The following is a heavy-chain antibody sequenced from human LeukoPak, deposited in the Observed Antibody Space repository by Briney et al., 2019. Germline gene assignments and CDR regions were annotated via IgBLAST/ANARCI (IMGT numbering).Heavy chain of an antibody. Sequence: GRSLRLSCTAAGFTFGDYAITWGRQAPGKVLEWVGFIRGRAYGGTAEYVAAVKGRFTLCRYDSKSITYLQMNSLKIEDTAVYYCTVFDYWGQGTLVTVSS. CDR1: GFTFGDYA. J-gene: IGHJ4*02. CDR3: TVFDY. V-gene: IGHV3-49*04. CDR2: IRGRAYGGTA.